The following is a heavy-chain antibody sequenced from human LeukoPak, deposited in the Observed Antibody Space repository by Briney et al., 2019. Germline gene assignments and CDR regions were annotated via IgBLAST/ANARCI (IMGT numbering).Heavy chain of an antibody. J-gene: IGHJ5*02. CDR3: AKDHEIAVAGDWFDP. CDR1: GFTFSSYA. Sequence: PGASLRLSCAASGFTFSSYAMSWVRQAPGKGLEWVSAISGSGGSIYYADSVKGRFTISRDNSKNTLYLQMNSLRAEDTAVYYCAKDHEIAVAGDWFDPWGQGTLATVSS. D-gene: IGHD6-19*01. V-gene: IGHV3-23*01. CDR2: ISGSGGSI.